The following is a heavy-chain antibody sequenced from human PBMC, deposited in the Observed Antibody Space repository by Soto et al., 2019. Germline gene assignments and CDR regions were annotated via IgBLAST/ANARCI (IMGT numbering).Heavy chain of an antibody. CDR2: IWYDGSNK. J-gene: IGHJ4*02. D-gene: IGHD2-2*01. CDR3: AREGCSSTSCYVFDY. CDR1: GFTFSSYG. Sequence: ESGGGVVQPGRSLRLSCAASGFTFSSYGMHWVRQAPGKGLEWVAVIWYDGSNKYYADSVKGRFTISRDNSKNTLYLQMNSLRAEDTAVYYCAREGCSSTSCYVFDYWGQGTLVTVSS. V-gene: IGHV3-33*01.